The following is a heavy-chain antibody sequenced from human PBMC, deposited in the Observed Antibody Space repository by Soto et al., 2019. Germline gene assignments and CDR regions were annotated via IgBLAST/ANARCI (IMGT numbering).Heavy chain of an antibody. Sequence: SQTLSLTCAISGDSVSSNSAAWNWIRQSPSRGLEWLGRTYYRSKWYNDYAVSVKSRITINPDPSKNQFSLQLNSVTPEDTAVYYCARGYGSSWYNWFDPWGQGTLVTVSS. CDR1: GDSVSSNSAA. CDR2: TYYRSKWYN. J-gene: IGHJ5*02. CDR3: ARGYGSSWYNWFDP. D-gene: IGHD6-13*01. V-gene: IGHV6-1*01.